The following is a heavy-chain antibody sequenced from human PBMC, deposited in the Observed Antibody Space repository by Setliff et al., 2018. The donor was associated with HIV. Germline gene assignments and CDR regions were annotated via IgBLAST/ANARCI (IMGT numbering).Heavy chain of an antibody. CDR1: GGSINSSSYY. Sequence: SETLSLTCTVSGGSINSSSYYWGWIRQPPGKGLDWIGSISYSGGIYYNPSLKSRVTLSIDTSKNQFSLRLTFLAAADTAVYSCARANLYSSGPLDYWGQGRLVTVSS. CDR3: ARANLYSSGPLDY. CDR2: ISYSGGI. V-gene: IGHV4-39*07. J-gene: IGHJ4*02. D-gene: IGHD6-19*01.